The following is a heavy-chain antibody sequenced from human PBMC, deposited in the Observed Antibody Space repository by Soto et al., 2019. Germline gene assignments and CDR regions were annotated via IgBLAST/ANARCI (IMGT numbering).Heavy chain of an antibody. D-gene: IGHD3-16*02. CDR3: ARWPQPRYTADPYAVDV. V-gene: IGHV1-69*11. CDR2: IVPSLDTT. J-gene: IGHJ6*02. Sequence: ASVKVSCKASGGTFSSSGFSWVRQAPGQGLEWMGMIVPSLDTTNYAQKFQARVTITADEVTSTAYMELRSLRSEDTAVYYCARWPQPRYTADPYAVDVWGQGTRVTVSS. CDR1: GGTFSSSG.